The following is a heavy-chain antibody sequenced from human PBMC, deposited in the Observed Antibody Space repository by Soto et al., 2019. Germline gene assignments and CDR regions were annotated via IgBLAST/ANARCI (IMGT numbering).Heavy chain of an antibody. D-gene: IGHD3-16*02. CDR3: ARWPQPRYTADPYAVDV. V-gene: IGHV1-69*11. CDR2: IVPSLDTT. J-gene: IGHJ6*02. Sequence: ASVKVSCKASGGTFSSSGFSWVRQAPGQGLEWMGMIVPSLDTTNYAQKFQARVTITADEVTSTAYMELRSLRSEDTAVYYCARWPQPRYTADPYAVDVWGQGTRVTVSS. CDR1: GGTFSSSG.